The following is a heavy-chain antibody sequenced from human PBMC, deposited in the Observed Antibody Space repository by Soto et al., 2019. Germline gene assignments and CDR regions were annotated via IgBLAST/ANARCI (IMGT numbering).Heavy chain of an antibody. CDR2: IDGDGSRT. Sequence: GGSLRLSCAASGFTVSAYWMHWVRQIPGTGPVWVSRIDGDGSRTSYAASVKGRFTISRDNGKNTVFLQMNSLRVEDTAVYYCAYARIVYYYYGMDVWGQGTSVTVSS. V-gene: IGHV3-74*01. CDR1: GFTVSAYW. J-gene: IGHJ6*02. CDR3: AYARIVYYYYGMDV. D-gene: IGHD2-21*01.